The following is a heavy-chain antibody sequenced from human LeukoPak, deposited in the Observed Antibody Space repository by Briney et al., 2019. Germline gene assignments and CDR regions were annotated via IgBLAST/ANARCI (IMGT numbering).Heavy chain of an antibody. CDR3: ARAEYSSSSWGDYFDY. J-gene: IGHJ4*02. CDR2: ISSSSNTI. D-gene: IGHD6-6*01. CDR1: GFTFSSYS. Sequence: GGSLRLSCAASGFTFSSYSMNWVRQAPGKGLEWVSYISSSSNTIYYADSVKGRFTISRDNAKNSLYLQMNSLRAEDTAVYYCARAEYSSSSWGDYFDYWGQGTLVTVSS. V-gene: IGHV3-48*04.